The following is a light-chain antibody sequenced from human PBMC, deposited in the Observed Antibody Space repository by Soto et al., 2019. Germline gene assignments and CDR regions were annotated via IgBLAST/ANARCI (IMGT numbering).Light chain of an antibody. V-gene: IGKV4-1*01. CDR3: QQYYSAPPWT. Sequence: DIVMTQSPDSLSVSLGERATINCKSSQSVFYSSNNKNYLAWYQQKPGQPPKLLIYWASTRVSGVPDRFSGSGSGTDFTLTISSLQAEDVAVYYCQQYYSAPPWTFGQGTKVEIK. CDR1: QSVFYSSNNKNY. J-gene: IGKJ1*01. CDR2: WAS.